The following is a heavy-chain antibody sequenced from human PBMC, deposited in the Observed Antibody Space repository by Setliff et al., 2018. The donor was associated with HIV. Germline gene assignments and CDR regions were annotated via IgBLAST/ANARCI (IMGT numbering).Heavy chain of an antibody. D-gene: IGHD4-17*01. V-gene: IGHV4-4*08. CDR3: ARGGFTGVTTHFRD. J-gene: IGHJ1*01. Sequence: SETLSLTCAVFGGSFSGYYWSWIRQPPGKGLEWIGYIYTSGDTNYNPSLKSRVTISADMSKNQFSLKLSSVTAADTAVYYCARGGFTGVTTHFRDWGRGTLVTVS. CDR2: IYTSGDT. CDR1: GGSFSGYY.